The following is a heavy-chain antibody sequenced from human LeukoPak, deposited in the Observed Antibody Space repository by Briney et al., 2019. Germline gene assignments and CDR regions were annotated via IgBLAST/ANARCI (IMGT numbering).Heavy chain of an antibody. CDR1: GGSISSYY. Sequence: PSETLSLTCTVSGGSISSYYWSWFRQPPGKGLTWIGCIYYSGSTIYNPSLKSRVTISVYTSKIQFYLKLSSVTAADTAVYYCARARGYSSSWYPTYFDYWGQGTLVTVSS. CDR2: IYYSGST. J-gene: IGHJ4*02. V-gene: IGHV4-59*01. D-gene: IGHD6-13*01. CDR3: ARARGYSSSWYPTYFDY.